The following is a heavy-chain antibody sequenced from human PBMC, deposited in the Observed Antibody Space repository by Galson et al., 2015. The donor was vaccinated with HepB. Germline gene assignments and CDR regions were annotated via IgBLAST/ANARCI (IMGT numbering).Heavy chain of an antibody. D-gene: IGHD2-8*01. CDR3: ARQKGTKIPFDY. J-gene: IGHJ4*02. V-gene: IGHV4-59*08. Sequence: SETLSLTCTVSGGSTSTYFWSWIRQPPGKGLEWIGYVYYTGSTNYNPSLKSRVTMSVDTSKNQFSLKLNSVTAADTAVYYCARQKGTKIPFDYWGQGTLVTVSS. CDR2: VYYTGST. CDR1: GGSTSTYF.